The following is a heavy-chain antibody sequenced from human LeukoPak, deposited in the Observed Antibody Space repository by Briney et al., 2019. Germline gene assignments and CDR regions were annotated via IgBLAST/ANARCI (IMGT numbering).Heavy chain of an antibody. CDR1: GFTFSSYG. J-gene: IGHJ6*02. V-gene: IGHV3-30*18. Sequence: GGSLRLSCAASGFTFSSYGMHWVRQAPGKGLEWVAVISYDGSNKYYADSVKSRFTISRDNSKNTLYLQMNSLRAEDTAVYYCAKDLSSYDSSGGYYYYYGMDVWGQGTTVTVSS. CDR3: AKDLSSYDSSGGYYYYYGMDV. CDR2: ISYDGSNK. D-gene: IGHD3-22*01.